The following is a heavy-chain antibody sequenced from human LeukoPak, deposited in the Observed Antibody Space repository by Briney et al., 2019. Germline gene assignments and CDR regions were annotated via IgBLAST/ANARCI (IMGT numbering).Heavy chain of an antibody. D-gene: IGHD2-2*01. CDR3: ASSKPTASTPFDY. CDR1: GGSFSGYY. J-gene: IGHJ4*02. CDR2: INHSGST. V-gene: IGHV4-34*01. Sequence: SETLSLTCAVYGGSFSGYYWSWIRQPPGKGLDWIGEINHSGSTNYNPSLKSRVTMSVDTSKNQFSLKLSSVTAADTAVYYCASSKPTASTPFDYWGQGTLVTVSS.